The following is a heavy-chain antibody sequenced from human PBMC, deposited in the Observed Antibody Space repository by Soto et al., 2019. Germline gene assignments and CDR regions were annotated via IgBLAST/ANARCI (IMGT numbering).Heavy chain of an antibody. V-gene: IGHV1-69*13. CDR1: GGTFSSYA. D-gene: IGHD6-13*01. J-gene: IGHJ4*02. Sequence: GASVKVSCKASGGTFSSYAISWVRQSPGQGLEWMGGIIPIFGTANYAQKFQGRVTITADESTSTAYMELSSLRSEDTAVYYCASTHAGYDLGPHPSAYWGQGTLVTVSS. CDR2: IIPIFGTA. CDR3: ASTHAGYDLGPHPSAY.